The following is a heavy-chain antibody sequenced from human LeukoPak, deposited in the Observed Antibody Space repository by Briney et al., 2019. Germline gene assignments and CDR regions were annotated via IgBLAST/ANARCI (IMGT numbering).Heavy chain of an antibody. CDR3: ARDQPLGLDY. CDR1: GCTFSSYA. D-gene: IGHD7-27*01. CDR2: IIPILGIA. Sequence: GASVKVSCKASGCTFSSYAISWVRQAPGQGLEWMGRIIPILGIANYAQKFQGRVTITADKSTSTAYMELSSLRSEDTAVYYCARDQPLGLDYWGQGTLVTVSS. V-gene: IGHV1-69*04. J-gene: IGHJ4*02.